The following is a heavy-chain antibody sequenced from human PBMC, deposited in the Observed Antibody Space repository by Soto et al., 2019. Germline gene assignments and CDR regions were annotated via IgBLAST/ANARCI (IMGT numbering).Heavy chain of an antibody. V-gene: IGHV3-53*04. D-gene: IGHD3-22*01. CDR1: GFTVSSNY. Sequence: GGSLRLSCAASGFTVSSNYMSWVRQAPGKGLEWVSVIYSGGSTYYADSVKGRFTISRHNSKNTLYLQMNSLRAEDTAVYYCARDWDDINTSGYSIDWGQGTLVTVSS. CDR2: IYSGGST. J-gene: IGHJ4*02. CDR3: ARDWDDINTSGYSID.